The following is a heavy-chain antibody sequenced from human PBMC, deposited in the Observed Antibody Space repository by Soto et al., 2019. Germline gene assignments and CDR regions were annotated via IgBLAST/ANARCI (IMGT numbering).Heavy chain of an antibody. Sequence: GGSLRLSCAASGFTFSSYGMHWVRQAPGKGLEWVAVIWYDGSNKYYADSVKGRFTISRDNSKNTLYLQMNSLRAEDTAVYYCARDSVFGVVTQPSFDYWGQGTLVTISS. V-gene: IGHV3-33*01. CDR3: ARDSVFGVVTQPSFDY. J-gene: IGHJ4*02. CDR2: IWYDGSNK. CDR1: GFTFSSYG. D-gene: IGHD3-3*01.